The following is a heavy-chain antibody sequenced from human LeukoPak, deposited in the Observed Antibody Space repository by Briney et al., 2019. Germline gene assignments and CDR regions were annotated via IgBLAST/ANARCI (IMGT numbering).Heavy chain of an antibody. V-gene: IGHV4-34*01. CDR2: INHSGSA. D-gene: IGHD2-15*01. CDR3: ARVRSGGSRRSPFDY. J-gene: IGHJ4*02. CDR1: GGSFSGYY. Sequence: PSETLSLTCAVYGGSFSGYYWSWIRQPPGKGLEWIGEINHSGSANYNPSLKSRVTISVDTSKNQFSLKLSSVTAADTAVYYCARVRSGGSRRSPFDYWGQGTLVTVSS.